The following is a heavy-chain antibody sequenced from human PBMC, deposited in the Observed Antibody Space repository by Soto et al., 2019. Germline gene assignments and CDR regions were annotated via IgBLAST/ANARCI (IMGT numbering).Heavy chain of an antibody. CDR2: IYYSGST. Sequence: QVRLQESGPGLVKPSQTLSLTCTVSGGSISSGDYYWSWIRQPPGKGLEWIGYIYYSGSTYYNPSLKSRVTISVDTSKNQFSLKLSSVTAADTAVYYCARVGVMYSSSWEGAGWFDPWGQGTLVTVSS. V-gene: IGHV4-30-4*01. D-gene: IGHD6-13*01. CDR1: GGSISSGDYY. CDR3: ARVGVMYSSSWEGAGWFDP. J-gene: IGHJ5*02.